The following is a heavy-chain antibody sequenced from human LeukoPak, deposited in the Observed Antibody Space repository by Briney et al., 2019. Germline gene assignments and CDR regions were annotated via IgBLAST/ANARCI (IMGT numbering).Heavy chain of an antibody. J-gene: IGHJ4*02. CDR3: ARPKNWNYGEIDY. CDR1: GYTFTCYY. D-gene: IGHD1-7*01. Sequence: GASVKVSCKASGYTFTCYYMHWVRQAPGQGLEWMGWINPNSGGTNYAQKFQGRGTITRDTSISTAYMELSRLRSDDTAVYYCARPKNWNYGEIDYWGQGTLVTVSS. CDR2: INPNSGGT. V-gene: IGHV1-2*02.